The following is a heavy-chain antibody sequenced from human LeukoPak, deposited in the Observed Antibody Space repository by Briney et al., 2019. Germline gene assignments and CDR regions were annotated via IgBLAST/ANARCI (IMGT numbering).Heavy chain of an antibody. CDR3: ARAGIVGAATESPFDN. CDR1: GFTFSSYE. Sequence: EPGGPLRLSCAASGFTFSSYEMNWVRQAPGKGLEWVSYISSSGSTIYYADSVKGRFTISRDNAKNSLYLQMNSLRAEDTAVYYCARAGIVGAATESPFDNWGQGSLVTVSS. D-gene: IGHD1-26*01. CDR2: ISSSGSTI. J-gene: IGHJ4*02. V-gene: IGHV3-48*03.